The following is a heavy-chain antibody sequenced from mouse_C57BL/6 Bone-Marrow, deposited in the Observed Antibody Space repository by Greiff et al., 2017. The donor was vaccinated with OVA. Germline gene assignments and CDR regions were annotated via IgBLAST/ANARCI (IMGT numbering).Heavy chain of an antibody. CDR2: IRSKSNNYAT. J-gene: IGHJ1*03. Sequence: EVKLVESGGGLVQPKGSLKLSCAASGFSFNTYAMNWVRQAPGKGLEWVARIRSKSNNYATYYADSVKDRFTISRDDSESMLYLQMNNLKTEDTAMYYCVRRGRGYYGNYGYFDVWGTGTTVTVSS. D-gene: IGHD2-1*01. CDR3: VRRGRGYYGNYGYFDV. V-gene: IGHV10-1*01. CDR1: GFSFNTYA.